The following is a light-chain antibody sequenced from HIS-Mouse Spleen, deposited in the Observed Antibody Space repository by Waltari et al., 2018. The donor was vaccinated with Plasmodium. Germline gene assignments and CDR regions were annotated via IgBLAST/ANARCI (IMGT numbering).Light chain of an antibody. J-gene: IGKJ3*01. CDR3: QQYNNWSFT. CDR1: QRFSSN. V-gene: IGKV3-15*01. Sequence: EIVMTQSPATLSVSPGERATLSCRASQRFSSNLAWYQQKPGQAPRLLIYGAATRATGIPARFSGSGSGTEFTLTISSLQSEDFAVYYCQQYNNWSFTFGPGTKVDIK. CDR2: GAA.